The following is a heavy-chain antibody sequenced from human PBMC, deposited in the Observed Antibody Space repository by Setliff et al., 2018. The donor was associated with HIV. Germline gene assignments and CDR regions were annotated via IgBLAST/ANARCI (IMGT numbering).Heavy chain of an antibody. CDR3: ARALYGDYGGDLNWLDP. CDR1: GDSISSGSHY. Sequence: SETLSLTCTVSGDSISSGSHYWSWIRQPAGKGLEWIGHIYTGGNANYNPSLQSRVTISVDTSKNQFSLMLGSMTAADTAVYYCARALYGDYGGDLNWLDPWGQGTLVTVSS. V-gene: IGHV4-61*09. D-gene: IGHD4-17*01. J-gene: IGHJ5*02. CDR2: IYTGGNA.